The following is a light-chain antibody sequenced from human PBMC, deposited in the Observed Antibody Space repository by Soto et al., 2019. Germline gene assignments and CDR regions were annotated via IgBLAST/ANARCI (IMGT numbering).Light chain of an antibody. CDR1: QSISSW. CDR3: QQFHSSSPT. Sequence: DIQMTQSPSTLSASVGDRVTITCRASQSISSWLAWYQQKPGKAPKLLIYKASSLESGVPSRLIGSGSGTEFSLTISSLQPDGFATYYCQQFHSSSPTYGQGTKVEIK. V-gene: IGKV1-5*03. CDR2: KAS. J-gene: IGKJ1*01.